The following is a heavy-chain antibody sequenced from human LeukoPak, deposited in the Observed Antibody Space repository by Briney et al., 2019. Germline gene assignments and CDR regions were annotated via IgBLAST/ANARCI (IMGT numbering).Heavy chain of an antibody. V-gene: IGHV3-21*01. Sequence: ETLSLTCAVYGGSFSGYYWSWIRQAPGKGLEWVSSISSSSSYIYYADSVKGRFTISRDNAKNSLYLQMNSLRAEDTAVYYCARDDEVAAFDIWGQGTMVTVSS. CDR2: ISSSSSYI. CDR1: GGSFSGYY. CDR3: ARDDEVAAFDI. J-gene: IGHJ3*02. D-gene: IGHD2-15*01.